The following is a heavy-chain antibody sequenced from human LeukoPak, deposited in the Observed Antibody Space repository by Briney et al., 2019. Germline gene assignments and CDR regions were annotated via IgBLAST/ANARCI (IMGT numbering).Heavy chain of an antibody. J-gene: IGHJ4*02. CDR1: GFTFSSYS. V-gene: IGHV3-21*01. D-gene: IGHD6-13*01. Sequence: GGSLRLSCAASGFTFSSYSMNWVRQAPGEGLEWVSSISSSSSYIYYADSVKGRFTISRDNAKNSLYLQMNSLRAEDTAVYYCAGSAAAGYWGQGTLVTVSS. CDR3: AGSAAAGY. CDR2: ISSSSSYI.